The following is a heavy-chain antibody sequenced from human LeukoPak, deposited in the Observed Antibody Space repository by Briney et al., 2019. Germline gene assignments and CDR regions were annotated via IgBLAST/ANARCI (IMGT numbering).Heavy chain of an antibody. Sequence: SVTVSCKASGGTFSSYAISWVRQAPGQGLEWMGGIIPIFGTANYAQKFQGRVTITADESTSTAYMELSSLRSEDTAVYYCASFRPGYDFRPYGMDVWGQGTTVTVSS. V-gene: IGHV1-69*13. CDR1: GGTFSSYA. CDR2: IIPIFGTA. D-gene: IGHD3-3*01. J-gene: IGHJ6*02. CDR3: ASFRPGYDFRPYGMDV.